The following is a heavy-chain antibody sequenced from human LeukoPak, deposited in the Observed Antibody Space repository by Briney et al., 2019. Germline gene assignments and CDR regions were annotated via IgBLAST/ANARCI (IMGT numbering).Heavy chain of an antibody. CDR2: ISGSGGST. CDR1: GFTFSSYA. V-gene: IGHV3-23*01. D-gene: IGHD2-2*01. Sequence: PGGSLRLSCAASGFTFSSYAMSWVRQAPGKGLEWVSAISGSGGSTYYADSVKGRFTISRDNSKNTLYLQMNSLRAEDTAVYYCAKDPRRVVPAATPYFDYWGQGTLVTVSS. CDR3: AKDPRRVVPAATPYFDY. J-gene: IGHJ4*02.